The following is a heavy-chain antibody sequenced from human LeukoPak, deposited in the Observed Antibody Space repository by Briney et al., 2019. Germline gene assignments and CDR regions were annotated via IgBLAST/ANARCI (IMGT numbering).Heavy chain of an antibody. D-gene: IGHD6-19*01. Sequence: GRSLRLSCAASGFAFSSFGMHWVRQAPGKGLEWVAVIWYDGTNKYYADSVKGRFTNSRGNANNSLYLQMNSLRAEDTAVYYCARDGWVDYWGQGTLVTVSS. J-gene: IGHJ4*02. CDR3: ARDGWVDY. CDR1: GFAFSSFG. CDR2: IWYDGTNK. V-gene: IGHV3-33*01.